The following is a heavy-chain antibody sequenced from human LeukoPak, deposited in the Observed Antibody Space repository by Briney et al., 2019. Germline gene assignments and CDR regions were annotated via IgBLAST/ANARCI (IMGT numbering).Heavy chain of an antibody. Sequence: GGSLGLSCAAPGFMFHDYAIHWVRQAPGKGLEWVSLISGDGGKTYYGDSVKGRFTISRDNSKNSLYLQMNSLRTEDTALYYCAKEPTGTTPHFDYWGQGTLVTVSS. CDR1: GFMFHDYA. CDR3: AKEPTGTTPHFDY. CDR2: ISGDGGKT. V-gene: IGHV3-43*02. D-gene: IGHD1-1*01. J-gene: IGHJ4*02.